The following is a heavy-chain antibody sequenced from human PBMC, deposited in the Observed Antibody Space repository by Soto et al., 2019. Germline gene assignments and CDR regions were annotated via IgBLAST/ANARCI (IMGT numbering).Heavy chain of an antibody. CDR3: ATMERLFDY. CDR1: GFTFSSYG. CDR2: ISYDGSDK. D-gene: IGHD3-3*01. J-gene: IGHJ4*02. Sequence: GGSLRLSCAASGFTFSSYGMHWVRQAPGAGLEWVAVISYDGSDKYYADSVKGRFTISRDNSKNRLYLQMNSLRAEDTAVYYCATMERLFDYWGQGTLVTVSS. V-gene: IGHV3-30*03.